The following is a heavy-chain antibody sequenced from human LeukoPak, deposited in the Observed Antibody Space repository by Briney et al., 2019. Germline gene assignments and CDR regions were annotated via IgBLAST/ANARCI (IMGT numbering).Heavy chain of an antibody. Sequence: GGSLSLSCAASGFIFEDYAIHWVRQAPGKGLEWVSGISWNSGSIGYADSVKGRFTISRDNAKNSLYLQMNSLRGEDTALYYCVRGTATGGRMDYWGQGTPVTVFS. V-gene: IGHV3-9*01. D-gene: IGHD5-24*01. J-gene: IGHJ4*02. CDR2: ISWNSGSI. CDR3: VRGTATGGRMDY. CDR1: GFIFEDYA.